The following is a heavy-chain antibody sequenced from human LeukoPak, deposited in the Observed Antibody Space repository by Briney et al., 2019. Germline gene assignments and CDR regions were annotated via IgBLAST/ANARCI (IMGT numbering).Heavy chain of an antibody. CDR3: ARVNGAAGY. V-gene: IGHV3-48*04. Sequence: GGSLRLSCAASGFTFSSYSMNWVRRAPGKGLEWVSYISSSSSTIYYADSVKGRFTISRDNAKNSLYLQMNSLRAEDTAVYYCARVNGAAGYWGQGTLVTVSS. CDR1: GFTFSSYS. J-gene: IGHJ4*02. D-gene: IGHD4-17*01. CDR2: ISSSSSTI.